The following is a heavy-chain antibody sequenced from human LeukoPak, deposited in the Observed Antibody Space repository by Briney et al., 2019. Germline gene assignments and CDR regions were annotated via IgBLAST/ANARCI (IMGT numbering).Heavy chain of an antibody. J-gene: IGHJ6*02. D-gene: IGHD3-10*01. CDR1: GFTFTSYA. V-gene: IGHV3-23*05. CDR3: ANTMVRRSYNMDV. Sequence: GGSLRLSCAASGFTFTSYAMTWVRQAPGKGLEWVSGISNSGSSTYYADSVKGRFTISRDNSKNTLYLQLSSLRAEDTAVYYCANTMVRRSYNMDVWGQGTTVTVSS. CDR2: ISNSGSST.